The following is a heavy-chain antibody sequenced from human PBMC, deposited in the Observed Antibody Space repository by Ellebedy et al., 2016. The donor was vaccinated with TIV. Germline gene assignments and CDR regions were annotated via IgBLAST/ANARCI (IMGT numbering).Heavy chain of an antibody. Sequence: AASVKVSCKASGYTFTSYYMHWVRQAHGQGLEWMGIINPSGGSTSYAQKFQGRVTMTRDTSTSTVYMELSRLRSEDTAVDYFARERGYSSFWYGPDYWGQGTLVTVSS. CDR3: ARERGYSSFWYGPDY. D-gene: IGHD6-19*01. CDR2: INPSGGST. V-gene: IGHV1-46*01. J-gene: IGHJ4*02. CDR1: GYTFTSYY.